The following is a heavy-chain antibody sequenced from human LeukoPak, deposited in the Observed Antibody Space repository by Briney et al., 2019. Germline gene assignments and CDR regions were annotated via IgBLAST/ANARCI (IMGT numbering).Heavy chain of an antibody. Sequence: PSETLSLTCTVSGDSISGNFYFWSWIRQTAGKGLEWIRRIYASGAASYNPSLKSRVTISVDTSKNQYFLKLKSVTAADTAVYYCARESVYYYGPFDPWGQGTRVIVSS. CDR1: GDSISGNFYF. D-gene: IGHD3-22*01. CDR2: IYASGAA. J-gene: IGHJ5*02. CDR3: ARESVYYYGPFDP. V-gene: IGHV4-61*02.